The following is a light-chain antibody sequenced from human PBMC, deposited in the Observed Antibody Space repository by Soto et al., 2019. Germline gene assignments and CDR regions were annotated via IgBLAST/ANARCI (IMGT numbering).Light chain of an antibody. CDR1: SSNIGSNY. Sequence: QAVVTQPPSASGTPGQRVTISCSGSSSNIGSNYVYWYQQLPGTAPKLLIYRNNQRPSGVPDRFSGSKSGTSASLAISGLRSEDEADYYCVAWDDSLSGHVVFGGGTKLTVL. J-gene: IGLJ2*01. CDR2: RNN. CDR3: VAWDDSLSGHVV. V-gene: IGLV1-47*01.